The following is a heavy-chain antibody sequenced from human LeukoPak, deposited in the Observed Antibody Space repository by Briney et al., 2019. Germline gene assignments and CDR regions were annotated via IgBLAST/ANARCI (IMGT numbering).Heavy chain of an antibody. V-gene: IGHV3-74*01. Sequence: GESLRLSCAASGFTFSRYWIHRVRQAPGKGLEWVSRINPDGSTTTYADSVKGRFTISRDNAKNTVYLQMNSLRAEDTAVYYCARVLSGSWDWFDPWGQGTLVTVSS. J-gene: IGHJ5*02. D-gene: IGHD3-22*01. CDR2: INPDGSTT. CDR1: GFTFSRYW. CDR3: ARVLSGSWDWFDP.